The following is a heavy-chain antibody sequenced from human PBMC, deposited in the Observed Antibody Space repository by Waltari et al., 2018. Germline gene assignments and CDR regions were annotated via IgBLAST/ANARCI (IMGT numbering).Heavy chain of an antibody. CDR2: IVVGSGNT. J-gene: IGHJ6*02. D-gene: IGHD2-2*01. CDR3: AATYNIVVVPAVTYYYGMDV. V-gene: IGHV1-58*02. CDR1: GFTFTSSA. Sequence: QMQLVQSGPEVKKPGTSVKVSCKASGFTFTSSAMQWVRQARGQRLAWIGWIVVGSGNTNYAQKFQERVTITRDMATSTADMELSSLRYEDTAVYYWAATYNIVVVPAVTYYYGMDVWGQGTTVTVSS.